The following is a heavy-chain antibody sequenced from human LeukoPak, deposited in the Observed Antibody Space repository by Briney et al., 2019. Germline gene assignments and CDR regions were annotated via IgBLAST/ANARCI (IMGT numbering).Heavy chain of an antibody. D-gene: IGHD2-15*01. CDR2: IYHSGST. Sequence: PSQTLSLTCAVSGGSISSGGYSWSWIRQPPGKGLEWIGYIYHSGSTYYNPSLKSRVTISVDRSKNQFSLKLSSVTAADTAVYYCARVADLGYCSGGSCYFNDWFDPWGQGTLVTVSS. CDR3: ARVADLGYCSGGSCYFNDWFDP. CDR1: GGSISSGGYS. J-gene: IGHJ5*02. V-gene: IGHV4-30-2*01.